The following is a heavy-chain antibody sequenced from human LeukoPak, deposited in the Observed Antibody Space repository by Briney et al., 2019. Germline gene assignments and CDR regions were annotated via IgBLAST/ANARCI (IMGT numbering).Heavy chain of an antibody. CDR1: GGSISSYY. J-gene: IGHJ5*02. CDR2: IYTNVTT. V-gene: IGHV4-4*07. Sequence: SETLSLTCTVSGGSISSYYWNWLRQPAGKGLEWLGRIYTNVTTNYNPSLKSRVTMSVDTSKNQFSLKLSSVTAADTAVYYCAREIARSINGSGSQPRRWFDPWGQGALVTVSS. CDR3: AREIARSINGSGSQPRRWFDP. D-gene: IGHD3-10*01.